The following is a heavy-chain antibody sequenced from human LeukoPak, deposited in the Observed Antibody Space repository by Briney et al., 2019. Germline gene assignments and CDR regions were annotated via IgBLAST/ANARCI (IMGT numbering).Heavy chain of an antibody. CDR1: GFTFSGST. D-gene: IGHD3-10*01. CDR2: IRSKANSYAT. CDR3: TTTGNYGIDP. V-gene: IGHV3-73*01. Sequence: GGSLRLSCAASGFTFSGSTIHWVRQASGKGLEWVGRIRSKANSYATAYAASVKGRFTISRDDSKNTAYLQMNSLKTEDTAVYYCTTTGNYGIDPWGQGTLVTVSS. J-gene: IGHJ5*02.